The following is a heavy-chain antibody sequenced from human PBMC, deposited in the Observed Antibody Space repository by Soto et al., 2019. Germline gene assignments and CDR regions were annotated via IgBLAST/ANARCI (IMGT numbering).Heavy chain of an antibody. CDR2: VHSSGIT. J-gene: IGHJ4*02. CDR3: ARHNWLAPFDY. D-gene: IGHD1-1*01. CDR1: GGSIESYY. Sequence: PSETLSLTCTVSGGSIESYYWSWIRQPPGKGLEWIGYVHSSGITDYNPSLRSRVTISVDRSKNQFSLKLRSLTAADTAVYYCARHNWLAPFDYWGQGTLVTVSS. V-gene: IGHV4-59*08.